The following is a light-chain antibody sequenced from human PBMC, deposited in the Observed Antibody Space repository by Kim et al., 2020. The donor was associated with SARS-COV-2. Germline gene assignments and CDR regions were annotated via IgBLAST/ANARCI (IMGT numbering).Light chain of an antibody. V-gene: IGKV1-39*01. Sequence: GDRVTITCRASQSMSSYLNWYHQKPGKAPKVLMYAASSLLSRVPSRFSGSGSGTDFILTITSLRPEDFATYYCQQSYSTPLLTFGGGTKVDIK. CDR2: AAS. CDR1: QSMSSY. CDR3: QQSYSTPLLT. J-gene: IGKJ4*01.